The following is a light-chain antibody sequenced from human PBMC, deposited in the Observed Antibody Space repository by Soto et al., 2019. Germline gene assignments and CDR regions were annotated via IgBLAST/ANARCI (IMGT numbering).Light chain of an antibody. CDR3: QPYNIYPLI. J-gene: IGKJ4*01. CDR1: QSISSW. Sequence: DLPMTQSPSTLSASVGDRVTITCRASQSISSWLAWYQQKPGKAPKLLIYKASSLESGVPSRFSGSGSGTEFTLTISSLQPDDFATYYCQPYNIYPLIFGGGTQVEIK. V-gene: IGKV1-5*03. CDR2: KAS.